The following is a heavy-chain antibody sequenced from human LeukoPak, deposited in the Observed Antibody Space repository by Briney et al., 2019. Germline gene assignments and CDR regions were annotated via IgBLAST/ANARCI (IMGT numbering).Heavy chain of an antibody. D-gene: IGHD4-23*01. CDR1: GFTFSSYA. CDR3: AKLVGYGGNPFDY. CDR2: ISGSGGST. J-gene: IGHJ4*02. Sequence: PGGSLRLSCAASGFTFSSYAMSWVRQAPGKGLEWVSAISGSGGSTYYADSVKGRFTISRDNSKNTLYLQMNSLSAEDTAVYYCAKLVGYGGNPFDYWGQGTLVTVSS. V-gene: IGHV3-23*01.